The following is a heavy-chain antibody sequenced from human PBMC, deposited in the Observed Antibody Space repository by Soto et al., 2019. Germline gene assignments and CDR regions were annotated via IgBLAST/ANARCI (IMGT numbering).Heavy chain of an antibody. Sequence: QVQLQQWGAGLLKPSETLSLTCAVYGVAFSGYYWSWIRQPPGKGLEWIGEINHSGSTNYNPSLKCRVTISVDTYKKQFSLKLSSVPAADTAVYYCARCAKGPRRFDYWGQGTLVTVSS. CDR2: INHSGST. J-gene: IGHJ4*02. CDR1: GVAFSGYY. V-gene: IGHV4-34*01. CDR3: ARCAKGPRRFDY.